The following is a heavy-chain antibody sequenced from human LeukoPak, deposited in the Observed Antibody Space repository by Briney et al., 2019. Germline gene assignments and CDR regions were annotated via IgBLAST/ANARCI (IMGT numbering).Heavy chain of an antibody. CDR2: ISSRGTTT. Sequence: PGGSLRLSCLASGYTFRDYYMTWIRQAPGKGLEWISFISSRGTTTDYADSVKGRFTISRDNANSTLFLQMNSLRAEDTAVYYCARRGWYSDLWGRGTLVSVSS. CDR1: GYTFRDYY. D-gene: IGHD3-10*01. CDR3: ARRGWYSDL. V-gene: IGHV3-11*04. J-gene: IGHJ2*01.